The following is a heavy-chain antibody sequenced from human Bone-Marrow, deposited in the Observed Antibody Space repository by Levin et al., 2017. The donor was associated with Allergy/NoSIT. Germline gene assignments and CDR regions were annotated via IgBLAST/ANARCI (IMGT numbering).Heavy chain of an antibody. CDR2: TSYDGSNE. CDR1: GFTFSEYG. V-gene: IGHV3-30*14. D-gene: IGHD2/OR15-2a*01. Sequence: PGGSLRLSCAASGFTFSEYGIHWVRQAPGKGLEWVAVTSYDGSNEHYADSVKGRFIISRDNSKNTLSLQMNSLRPEDTAVYYCVKDGAWVNFLYYFDFWGQGTLVTVSS. J-gene: IGHJ4*02. CDR3: VKDGAWVNFLYYFDF.